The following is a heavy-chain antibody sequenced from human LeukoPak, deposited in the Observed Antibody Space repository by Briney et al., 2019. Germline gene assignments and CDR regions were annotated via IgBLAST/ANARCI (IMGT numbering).Heavy chain of an antibody. V-gene: IGHV3-30-3*01. CDR2: ISYDGSNK. CDR3: AKGSYYDSSGSFYFDY. Sequence: GGSLRLSCVASGFTFSSYVMYWVRQAPGKGLEWVAVISYDGSNKYYADSVKGRFTISRDNSKNTLYVQVNSLGTEDTAAYYCAKGSYYDSSGSFYFDYWGQGTLVTVSS. CDR1: GFTFSSYV. J-gene: IGHJ4*02. D-gene: IGHD3-22*01.